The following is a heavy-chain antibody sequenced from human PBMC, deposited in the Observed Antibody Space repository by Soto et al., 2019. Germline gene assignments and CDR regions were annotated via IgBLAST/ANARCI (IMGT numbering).Heavy chain of an antibody. J-gene: IGHJ1*01. V-gene: IGHV3-30-3*01. CDR1: GFTFSSYA. CDR2: KSYDGSNK. Sequence: QVQLVESGGGVVQPGRSLRLSCAASGFTFSSYAMHWVRQAPGKGLEWVAVKSYDGSNKYYADSVKGRFTISRDNSKNTLYLQMNSLRAEDTAVYYWARELGASYYDSSGYYYVPYFQHWGQGTLVTVSS. CDR3: ARELGASYYDSSGYYYVPYFQH. D-gene: IGHD3-22*01.